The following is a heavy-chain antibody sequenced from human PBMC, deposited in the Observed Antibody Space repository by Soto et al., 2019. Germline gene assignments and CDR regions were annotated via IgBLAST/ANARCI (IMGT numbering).Heavy chain of an antibody. Sequence: AGGSLRLSCAASGFTFSSYGMHWVRQAPGKGLEWVAVIWYDGSNKYCADSVKGRFTISRDNSKNTLYLQMNSLRAEDTAVYYCARDVLRFLEWLLYLYYYYYYMDVCGKGTTVTVSS. CDR1: GFTFSSYG. D-gene: IGHD3-3*01. J-gene: IGHJ6*03. CDR2: IWYDGSNK. V-gene: IGHV3-33*01. CDR3: ARDVLRFLEWLLYLYYYYYYMDV.